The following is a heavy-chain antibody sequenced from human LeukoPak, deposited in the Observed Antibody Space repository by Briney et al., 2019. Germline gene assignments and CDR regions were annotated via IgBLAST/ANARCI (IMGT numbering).Heavy chain of an antibody. CDR3: ARGPTGDFFDY. Sequence: GGSLRLSCAASGFTVSSKYMSWVRQAPGKGLEWVSVIYSGGSTYYADSLKGRFTISRDNSKNTLYLQMNSLRDEDTAVYYCARGPTGDFFDYWGQGTLVTVSS. D-gene: IGHD2-8*02. V-gene: IGHV3-53*01. J-gene: IGHJ4*02. CDR2: IYSGGST. CDR1: GFTVSSKY.